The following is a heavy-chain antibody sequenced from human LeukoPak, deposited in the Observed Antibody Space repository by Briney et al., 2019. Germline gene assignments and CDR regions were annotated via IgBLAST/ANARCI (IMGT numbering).Heavy chain of an antibody. V-gene: IGHV4-31*03. CDR2: IYYSGST. Sequence: SETLSLTCTVSGGSISSGGYYWSWIRQPPGKGLEWIGYIYYSGSTYYHPSLKSRVTISVDTSKNQFSLKLSSVTAADTAVYYCARDGSEGFDYWGQGTLVTVSS. CDR3: ARDGSEGFDY. J-gene: IGHJ4*02. D-gene: IGHD1-14*01. CDR1: GGSISSGGYY.